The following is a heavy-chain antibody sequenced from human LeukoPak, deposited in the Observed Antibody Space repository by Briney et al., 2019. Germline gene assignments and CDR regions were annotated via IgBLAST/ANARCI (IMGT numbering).Heavy chain of an antibody. CDR3: ARDDTSAHFFDY. Sequence: GGSLRLTCAASGFTFKIYSMNWVRQAPGKGLEWVSSISTSSSHMYYADSVKGRFTISRDNAKNSLYLQMNTLRAEDTAVYYCARDDTSAHFFDYWGQGTLVTVSS. J-gene: IGHJ4*02. CDR1: GFTFKIYS. D-gene: IGHD3-10*01. CDR2: ISTSSSHM. V-gene: IGHV3-21*01.